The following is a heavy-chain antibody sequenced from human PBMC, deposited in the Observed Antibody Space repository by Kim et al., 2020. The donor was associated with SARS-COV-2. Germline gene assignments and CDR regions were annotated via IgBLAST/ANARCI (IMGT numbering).Heavy chain of an antibody. CDR2: INHSGST. CDR3: ARGAVVVFRRGPKWFDP. J-gene: IGHJ5*02. V-gene: IGHV4-34*01. D-gene: IGHD2-15*01. Sequence: SETLSLTCAVYGGSFSGYYWSWIRQPPGKGLEWIGEINHSGSTNYNPSLKSRVTISVDTSKNQFSLKLSSVTAADTAVYYCARGAVVVFRRGPKWFDPWG. CDR1: GGSFSGYY.